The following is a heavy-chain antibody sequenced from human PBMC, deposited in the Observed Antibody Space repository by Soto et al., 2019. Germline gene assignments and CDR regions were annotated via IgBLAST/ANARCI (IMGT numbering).Heavy chain of an antibody. V-gene: IGHV4-39*01. J-gene: IGHJ4*02. Sequence: PSETLSLTCSVSGGSLTETTYYWGWVRQPPGKGLEWMGSIYYSGITYYNPSLKSRVSISVDTSTKQFSLRLSSVTAADTAVYYCARHVINGYKDFDYWVRGSLVTVSS. D-gene: IGHD5-18*01. CDR3: ARHVINGYKDFDY. CDR1: GGSLTETTYY. CDR2: IYYSGIT.